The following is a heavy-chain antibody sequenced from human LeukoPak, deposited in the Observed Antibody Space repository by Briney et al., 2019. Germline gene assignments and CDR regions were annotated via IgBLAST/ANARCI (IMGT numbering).Heavy chain of an antibody. V-gene: IGHV3-48*04. J-gene: IGHJ4*02. CDR2: ISSSGSTI. Sequence: PGGSLRLSCAASGFTFSSYSMNWVRQAPGKGLEWVSYISSSGSTIYYADSVKGRFTISRDNAKNSLYLQMNSLRAEDTAVYYCARAVKLAAAHFDYWGQGTLVTVSS. CDR3: ARAVKLAAAHFDY. D-gene: IGHD6-13*01. CDR1: GFTFSSYS.